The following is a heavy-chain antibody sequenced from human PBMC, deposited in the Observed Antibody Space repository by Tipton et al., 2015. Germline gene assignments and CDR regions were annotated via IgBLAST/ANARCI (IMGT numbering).Heavy chain of an antibody. CDR2: IIPIFGTG. CDR3: ARDRFSGYDLGRGWFDP. D-gene: IGHD5-12*01. V-gene: IGHV1-69*06. Sequence: QLVQSGAEVKKPGSSVKVSCRASGGTFSSYSISWVRQAPGQGLEWMGGIIPIFGTGNYAQKFQGRVTITADKSTSTAYMELSSLRSEDTAVYYCARDRFSGYDLGRGWFDPWGQGTLVTVSS. J-gene: IGHJ5*02. CDR1: GGTFSSYS.